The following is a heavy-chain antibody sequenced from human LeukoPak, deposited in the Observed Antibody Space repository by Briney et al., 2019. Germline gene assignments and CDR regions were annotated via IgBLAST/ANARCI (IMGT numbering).Heavy chain of an antibody. Sequence: SETLSLTCTVSGGSISSYYWSWIRQPPGKGLEWIGYIYYSGSTNYNPSLKSRVTISVDTSKNQFSLNLSSVTAADTAVYYCARVQAYGGKGYFDYWGQGTLVTVSS. CDR3: ARVQAYGGKGYFDY. V-gene: IGHV4-59*01. CDR2: IYYSGST. CDR1: GGSISSYY. D-gene: IGHD4-23*01. J-gene: IGHJ4*02.